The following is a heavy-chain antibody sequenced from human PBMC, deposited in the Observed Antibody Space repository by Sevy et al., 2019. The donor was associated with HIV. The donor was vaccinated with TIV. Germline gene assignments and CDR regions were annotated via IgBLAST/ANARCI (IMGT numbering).Heavy chain of an antibody. CDR2: VRSKGDGGTA. J-gene: IGHJ1*01. CDR3: TTEGAD. CDR1: GFSFSDAW. Sequence: GGSLRLSCAASGFSFSDAWLSWVRQVPGKGLEWVGSVRSKGDGGTAEYAAPVKGRFTIARDDSKNTMYVQMNNLKNEDTGIYYCTTEGADWGQGTLVTVSS. V-gene: IGHV3-15*01.